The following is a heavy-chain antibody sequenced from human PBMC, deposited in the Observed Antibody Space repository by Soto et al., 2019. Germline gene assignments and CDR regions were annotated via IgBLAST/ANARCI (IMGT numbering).Heavy chain of an antibody. CDR2: ISYDGSNK. CDR3: AKDATEWLSSFKDV. V-gene: IGHV3-30*18. J-gene: IGHJ6*02. Sequence: PGGSLRLSCAASGFTFSSYGMHWVRQAPGKGLEWVAVISYDGSNKYYADSVKGRFTISRDNSKNTLYLQMNSLRAEDTAVYYCAKDATEWLSSFKDVWGQGTTVTAP. D-gene: IGHD3-3*01. CDR1: GFTFSSYG.